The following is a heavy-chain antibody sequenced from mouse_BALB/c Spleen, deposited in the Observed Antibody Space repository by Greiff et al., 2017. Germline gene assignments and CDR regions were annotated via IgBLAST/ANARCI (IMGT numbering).Heavy chain of an antibody. D-gene: IGHD2-2*01. CDR3: ARWFHWYFDV. CDR1: GYNFTSYW. V-gene: IGHV1-55*01. J-gene: IGHJ1*01. Sequence: VQLQQPGAELVKPGTSVELSCKASGYNFTSYWINWVKLRPGQGLEWIGDIYPGSGSTNYNEKFKSKATLTVDTSSSTAYMQLSSLASEDSALYYCARWFHWYFDVWGAGTTVTVSS. CDR2: IYPGSGST.